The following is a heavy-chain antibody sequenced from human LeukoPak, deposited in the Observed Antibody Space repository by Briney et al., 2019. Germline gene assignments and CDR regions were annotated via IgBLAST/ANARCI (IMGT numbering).Heavy chain of an antibody. CDR1: GFTFSSCA. J-gene: IGHJ4*02. D-gene: IGHD3-10*01. Sequence: GGSLRLSCAASGFTFSSCAMSWVRQAPGKGLEWVSAISGSGGSTYYADSVKGRFTISRDNSKNTLYLQMNSLRAEDTAVYYCAREGSGSYYTEYYFDYWGQGTLVTVSS. CDR2: ISGSGGST. CDR3: AREGSGSYYTEYYFDY. V-gene: IGHV3-23*01.